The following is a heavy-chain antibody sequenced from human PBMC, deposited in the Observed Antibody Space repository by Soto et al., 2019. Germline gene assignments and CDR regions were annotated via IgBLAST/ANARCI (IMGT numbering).Heavy chain of an antibody. CDR1: GGSFSGYY. J-gene: IGHJ5*02. V-gene: IGHV4-34*01. Sequence: QVQLQQWGPGLLKPSETLSLTCAVYGGSFSGYYWSWIRQPPGKGLEWIGEINHSGSTNYNPSLKSRVTISVDTSKNQFSLKLNSVTAADTAVYYCARGKRVWYSSSFNWFDPWGQGTLVTVSS. D-gene: IGHD6-13*01. CDR3: ARGKRVWYSSSFNWFDP. CDR2: INHSGST.